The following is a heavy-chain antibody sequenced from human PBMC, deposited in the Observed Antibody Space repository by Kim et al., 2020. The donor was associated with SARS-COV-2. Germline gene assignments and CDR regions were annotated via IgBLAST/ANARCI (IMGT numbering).Heavy chain of an antibody. V-gene: IGHV1-58*02. J-gene: IGHJ4*02. CDR1: GFTFSNSG. CDR3: AAEFGSGAGY. CDR2: IVVGSGKT. Sequence: SVKVSCKSSGFTFSNSGMQWLRQARGQRPEWIGWIVVGSGKTKYAQKFQERVTITRDMSTSTAYMELSSLRFEDTAVYYCAAEFGSGAGYWGQGTLVTVSS. D-gene: IGHD6-19*01.